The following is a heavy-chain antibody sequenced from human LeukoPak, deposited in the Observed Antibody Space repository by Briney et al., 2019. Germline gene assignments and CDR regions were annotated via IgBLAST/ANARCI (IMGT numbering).Heavy chain of an antibody. CDR3: TSTTVVTPFLNY. V-gene: IGHV3-15*01. CDR1: GFTFSNAW. Sequence: PGGSLRLSCAASGFTFSNAWMSWVRQAPGKGLEWVGRIKSKTDGGTTDYAAPVKGRFTISRDDPKNTLYLQMNSLKTEDTAVYYCTSTTVVTPFLNYWGQGTLVTVSS. J-gene: IGHJ4*02. D-gene: IGHD4-23*01. CDR2: IKSKTDGGTT.